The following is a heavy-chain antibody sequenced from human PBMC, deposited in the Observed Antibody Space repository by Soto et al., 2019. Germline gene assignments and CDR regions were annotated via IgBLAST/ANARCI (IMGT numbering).Heavy chain of an antibody. CDR2: IYYSGST. J-gene: IGHJ6*02. CDR3: AFGEDYYGMDV. Sequence: SETLSLTCTVSGGSISSGAYYWSWIRQPPGKGLEWIGYIYYSGSTYYNPSLKSRVTISVDTSKNQFSLKLSSVTAADTAVYYCAFGEDYYGMDVWGQGTLVTVSS. CDR1: GGSISSGAYY. D-gene: IGHD3-10*01. V-gene: IGHV4-30-4*01.